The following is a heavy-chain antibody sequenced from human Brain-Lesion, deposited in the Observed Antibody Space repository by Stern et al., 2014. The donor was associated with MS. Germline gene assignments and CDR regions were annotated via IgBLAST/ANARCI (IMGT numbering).Heavy chain of an antibody. Sequence: ESGPVLVKPTETLTLTCSVSGFSLSNAAMGVSWIRQPPGTALECLAHIFSTGETAYSTSLKSRLTISKDTSRSQVVLTMTNMDPVDTATYYCARMREYCSGGICFAGYYDSWGQGTLVTVSS. V-gene: IGHV2-26*01. CDR3: ARMREYCSGGICFAGYYDS. CDR2: IFSTGET. CDR1: GFSLSNAAMG. D-gene: IGHD2-15*01. J-gene: IGHJ4*02.